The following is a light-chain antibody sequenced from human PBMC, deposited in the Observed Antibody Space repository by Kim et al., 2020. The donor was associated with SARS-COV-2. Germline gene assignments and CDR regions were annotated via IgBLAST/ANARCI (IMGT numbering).Light chain of an antibody. CDR2: GKN. V-gene: IGLV3-19*01. CDR1: SLRSYY. Sequence: SSELTQDPAVSVALGQTVRITCQGDSLRSYYASWYQQKPGQAPVLVIYGKNNRPSGIPDRFSGSSSGNTASLTITGAQAEDEAVYYCNSRDSSGNLWVFGGGTQLTVL. J-gene: IGLJ3*02. CDR3: NSRDSSGNLWV.